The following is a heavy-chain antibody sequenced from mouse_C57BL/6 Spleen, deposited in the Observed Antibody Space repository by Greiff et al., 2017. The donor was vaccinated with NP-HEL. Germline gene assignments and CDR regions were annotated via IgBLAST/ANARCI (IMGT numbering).Heavy chain of an antibody. V-gene: IGHV1-9*01. CDR2: ILPGSVST. CDR3: ARRGLYYYGSRGYFDV. Sequence: VQLQQSGAELMKPGASVKLSCKATGYTFTGYWIEWVKQRPGHGLEWIGEILPGSVSTNYNEKFKGKATFTADTSSNTAYMQLSSLTTEDSAIYYCARRGLYYYGSRGYFDVWGTGTTVTVSS. D-gene: IGHD1-1*01. CDR1: GYTFTGYW. J-gene: IGHJ1*03.